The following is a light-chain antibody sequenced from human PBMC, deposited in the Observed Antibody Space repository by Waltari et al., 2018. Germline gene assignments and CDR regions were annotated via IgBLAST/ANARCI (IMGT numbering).Light chain of an antibody. J-gene: IGLJ2*01. CDR3: GTWDTDLSVV. CDR2: ENN. CDR1: GSNIGNNF. V-gene: IGLV1-51*01. Sequence: QSVLTQPPSVSAAPGQKVTISCSGTGSNIGNNFVSWYQQLPGTAPKLLIYENNKRPSGIPDRFSGSKSGTSATLGITGLQTGDEADYYCGTWDTDLSVVFGGGTKLTVL.